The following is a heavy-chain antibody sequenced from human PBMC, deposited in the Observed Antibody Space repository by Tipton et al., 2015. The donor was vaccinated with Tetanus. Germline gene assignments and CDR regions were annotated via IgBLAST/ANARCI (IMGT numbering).Heavy chain of an antibody. V-gene: IGHV4-61*01. D-gene: IGHD4-17*01. J-gene: IGHJ6*02. Sequence: TLSLTCTVSGGSVSSGSYYWSWIRQPPGKGLEWIGYIYYSGSTHYNPSLKSRVTISVDTSKNQFSLKLSSVTAADTTVYYCARDRGLTTGGGIGMDVWGQGTTVTVSS. CDR3: ARDRGLTTGGGIGMDV. CDR1: GGSVSSGSYY. CDR2: IYYSGST.